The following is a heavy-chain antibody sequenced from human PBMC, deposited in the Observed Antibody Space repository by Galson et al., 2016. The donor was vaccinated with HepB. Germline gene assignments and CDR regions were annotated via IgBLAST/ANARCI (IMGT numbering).Heavy chain of an antibody. V-gene: IGHV4-30-2*01. Sequence: TLSLTCAVSGGSIGSGGYSWSWVRQAPGKALEWIGYIYQSGSTYYNPSLKSRVIISLDTSMNQLSLNLSSVTAADTAVYYCAKNSMVRSYNYYPYMDVWGKGTTVIVSS. CDR1: GGSIGSGGYS. D-gene: IGHD3-10*01. CDR2: IYQSGST. J-gene: IGHJ6*03. CDR3: AKNSMVRSYNYYPYMDV.